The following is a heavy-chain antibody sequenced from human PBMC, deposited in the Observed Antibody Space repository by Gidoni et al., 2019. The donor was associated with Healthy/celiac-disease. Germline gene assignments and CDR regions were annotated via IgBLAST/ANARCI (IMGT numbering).Heavy chain of an antibody. V-gene: IGHV3-7*03. Sequence: EVQLVESGGGLVQPGGSLRLSCAASGFTFSSYWMSWVRQAPGKGLEWVANIKQDGSEKYYVDSVKGRFTISRDNAKNSLYLQMNSLRAEDTAVYYCARLGWQEEQQLWGVMRIEGFDYWGQGTLVTVSS. CDR2: IKQDGSEK. CDR1: GFTFSSYW. D-gene: IGHD6-13*01. J-gene: IGHJ4*02. CDR3: ARLGWQEEQQLWGVMRIEGFDY.